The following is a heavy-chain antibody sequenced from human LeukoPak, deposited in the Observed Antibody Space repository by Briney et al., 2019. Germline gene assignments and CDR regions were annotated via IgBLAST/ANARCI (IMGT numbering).Heavy chain of an antibody. J-gene: IGHJ4*02. V-gene: IGHV3-53*01. CDR1: GFTVSSNY. CDR3: ARGRPPFNFDY. CDR2: IYSGGNT. Sequence: GGSLRLSCVASGFTVSSNYMSWVRQAPGKGLEWVSVIYSGGNTYCADSVKGRFTISRDNSKNTLYLQMNSLRAEDTAVYYCARGRPPFNFDYWGQGTLVTVSS.